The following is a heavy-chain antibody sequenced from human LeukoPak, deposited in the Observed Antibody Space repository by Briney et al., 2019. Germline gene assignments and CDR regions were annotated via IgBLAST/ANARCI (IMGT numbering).Heavy chain of an antibody. V-gene: IGHV1-8*01. CDR3: ARGRNGYNRHDY. J-gene: IGHJ4*02. Sequence: ASVTVSCKASGYTFTSYDINWVRQAPGQGLEWMGWMNPNSGNTGYAQKFQGRVTMTRNTSISTAYMELSSLRSEDTAVYYCARGRNGYNRHDYWGQGTLVTVSS. CDR1: GYTFTSYD. D-gene: IGHD5-24*01. CDR2: MNPNSGNT.